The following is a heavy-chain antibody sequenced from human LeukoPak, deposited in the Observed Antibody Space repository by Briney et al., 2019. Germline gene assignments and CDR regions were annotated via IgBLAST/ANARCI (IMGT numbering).Heavy chain of an antibody. CDR3: ARDGVVVVVAASYYYMDV. CDR2: INPNSGGT. D-gene: IGHD2-15*01. CDR1: GYTFTGYY. J-gene: IGHJ6*03. Sequence: ASVKVSCKASGYTFTGYYMHWVRQAPGQGLEWMGWINPNSGGTNYAQKFQGRVTMTRDTSISTAYMELSRLRSDDTAVYYCARDGVVVVVAASYYYMDVWGKGTTVTVSS. V-gene: IGHV1-2*02.